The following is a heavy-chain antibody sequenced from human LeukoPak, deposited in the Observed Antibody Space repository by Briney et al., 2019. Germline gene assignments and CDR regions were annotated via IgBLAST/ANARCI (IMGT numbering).Heavy chain of an antibody. CDR2: INPSSGGT. J-gene: IGHJ2*01. V-gene: IGHV1-2*02. CDR1: GYTLTGYY. CDR3: ARSLPRDTISSWYFDL. Sequence: ASVKVSCKASGYTLTGYYMHWVRQAPGQGLEWMGWINPSSGGTNYAQKFQGRVTMTRDTSISTAYMELSRLRSDDTAVYYCARSLPRDTISSWYFDLWGRGTLVTVSS. D-gene: IGHD5-24*01.